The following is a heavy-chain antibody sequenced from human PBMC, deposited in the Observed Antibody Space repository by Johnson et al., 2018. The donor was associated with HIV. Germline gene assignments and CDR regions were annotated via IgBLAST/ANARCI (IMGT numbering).Heavy chain of an antibody. CDR1: GFTFSSFW. CDR3: ARGGVVHDAFDM. D-gene: IGHD2-2*01. Sequence: VQLVESGGGLVQPGGSLRLSCAASGFTFSSFWMTWVRQAPGKGLEWVANIKDDGSEKSYVASVKGRFTLSRDNSKNTLYLQLSSLRTEDTAVFYCARGGVVHDAFDMWGQGTMVTVSS. CDR2: IKDDGSEK. V-gene: IGHV3-7*02. J-gene: IGHJ3*02.